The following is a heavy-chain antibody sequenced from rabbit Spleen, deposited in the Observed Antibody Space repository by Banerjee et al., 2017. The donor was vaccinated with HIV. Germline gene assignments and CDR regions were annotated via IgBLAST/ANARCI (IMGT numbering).Heavy chain of an antibody. CDR1: GFSFSDRDV. D-gene: IGHD8-1*01. CDR2: AVAGSSDRT. Sequence: QEQLVESGGGLVQPEGSLTLTCTASGFSFSDRDVMRWVRQAPGKGLQWIACAVAGSSDRTYSATWAKGRFTISKTSSTTVTLQMTSLTAADTATYFCARDAGTSFSTYGMDLWGPGTLVTVS. J-gene: IGHJ6*01. V-gene: IGHV1S45*01. CDR3: ARDAGTSFSTYGMDL.